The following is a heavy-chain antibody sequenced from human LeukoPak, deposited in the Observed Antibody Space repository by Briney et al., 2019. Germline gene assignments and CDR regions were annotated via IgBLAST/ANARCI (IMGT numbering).Heavy chain of an antibody. CDR1: GCSISSYY. CDR2: IYYSGST. CDR3: ARSVWLGDSYDY. J-gene: IGHJ4*02. D-gene: IGHD3-10*01. Sequence: SETLSLTCTVSGCSISSYYWSWVRQPPGKGLEWIGYIYYSGSTNYNPSLKSRVTISVDTSKNQFSLKLSSVTAADTAVYYYARSVWLGDSYDYWGQGTLVTVSS. V-gene: IGHV4-59*01.